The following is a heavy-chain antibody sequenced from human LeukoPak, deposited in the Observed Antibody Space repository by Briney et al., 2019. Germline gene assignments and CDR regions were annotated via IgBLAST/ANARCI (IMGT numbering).Heavy chain of an antibody. CDR1: GFTFSSYW. V-gene: IGHV3-74*01. D-gene: IGHD6-13*01. J-gene: IGHJ6*02. CDR3: AREGVAAAQPGSSYGMDV. CDR2: INSDGSST. Sequence: GGSLRLSCAASGFTFSSYWMHWVRQAPGKGLVWVSRINSDGSSTSYAGSVKGRFTISRDNAKNTLYLQLNSLRAEDTAVYYCAREGVAAAQPGSSYGMDVWGQGTTVTVSS.